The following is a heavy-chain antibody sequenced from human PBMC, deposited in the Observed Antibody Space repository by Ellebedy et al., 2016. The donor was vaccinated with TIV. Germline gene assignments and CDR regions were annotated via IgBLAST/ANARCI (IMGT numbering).Heavy chain of an antibody. V-gene: IGHV3-23*01. J-gene: IGHJ4*02. CDR3: AKSLGWRYYFDY. CDR1: GFTFSSYA. D-gene: IGHD3-3*01. Sequence: GESLKISCAASGFTFSSYAMSWVRQAPGKGLEWVSAISGSGGSTYYADSVKGRFTISRDNSKNTLYLQMNSLRAEDTAVYYCAKSLGWRYYFDYWGQGTLVTVSS. CDR2: ISGSGGST.